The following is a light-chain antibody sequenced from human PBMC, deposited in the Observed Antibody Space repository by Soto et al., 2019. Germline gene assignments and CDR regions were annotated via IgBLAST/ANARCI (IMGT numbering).Light chain of an antibody. V-gene: IGKV3-15*01. CDR2: GAS. CDR3: QQYNKWPLT. CDR1: QSTYTN. Sequence: EIVMTQSPATLSVSPGERATLSGRASQSTYTNLAWYQHKRGQAPRLLIYGASTKATAIPARFSGSASGTEFTLTISSLQSEDFAVYYCQQYNKWPLTFGGGTKVEIK. J-gene: IGKJ4*01.